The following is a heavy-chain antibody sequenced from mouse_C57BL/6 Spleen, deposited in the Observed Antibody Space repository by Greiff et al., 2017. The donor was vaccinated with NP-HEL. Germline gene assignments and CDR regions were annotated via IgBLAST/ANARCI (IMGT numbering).Heavy chain of an antibody. CDR2: ISDGGSYT. D-gene: IGHD2-3*01. V-gene: IGHV5-4*03. J-gene: IGHJ4*01. Sequence: EVKLMESGGGLVKPGGSLKLSCAASGFTFSSYAMSWVRQTPEKRLEWVATISDGGSYTYYPDNVKGRFTISRDNAKNDLYLQMSHLKSEDTAMYYCARGLLYYAMDYWGQGTSVTVSS. CDR1: GFTFSSYA. CDR3: ARGLLYYAMDY.